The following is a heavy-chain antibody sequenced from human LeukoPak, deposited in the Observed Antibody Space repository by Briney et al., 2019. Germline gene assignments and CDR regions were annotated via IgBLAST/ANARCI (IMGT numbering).Heavy chain of an antibody. Sequence: ASVKVSCKTSEYTFTTYYMHWVRKAPGQGLEWMGWIKPNSGVTNYAQKFRGRVTMTWDTSISTAYMELSGLTSDDTAIYYCARPTYCGGDCYFNFDYWGQGTLVTVSS. CDR3: ARPTYCGGDCYFNFDY. CDR1: EYTFTTYY. V-gene: IGHV1-2*02. CDR2: IKPNSGVT. J-gene: IGHJ4*02. D-gene: IGHD2-21*02.